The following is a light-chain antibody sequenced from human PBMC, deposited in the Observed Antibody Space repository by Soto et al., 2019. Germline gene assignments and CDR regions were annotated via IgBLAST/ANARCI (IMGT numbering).Light chain of an antibody. CDR2: GAS. CDR1: QTISSSS. J-gene: IGKJ1*01. V-gene: IGKV3-20*01. Sequence: EIVLTQSACTLSLSPGERATLSCRASQTISSSSLAWYQQKRGQAPRLVIHGASSRATGIPDRFSGSGSGTDFTLTISRLEPEDFAVYYCQQYGGSPRTFGQGTKVDI. CDR3: QQYGGSPRT.